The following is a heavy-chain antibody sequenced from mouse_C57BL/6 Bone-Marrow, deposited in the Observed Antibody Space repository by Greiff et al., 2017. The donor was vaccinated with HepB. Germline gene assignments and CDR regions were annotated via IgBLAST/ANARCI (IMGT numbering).Heavy chain of an antibody. D-gene: IGHD1-1*01. V-gene: IGHV14-4*01. CDR2: IDPENGDT. Sequence: VHVKQSGAELVRPGASVKLSCTASGFNIKDDYMHWVKQRPEQGLEWIGWIDPENGDTEYASKFQGKATITADTSSNTAYLQLSSLTSEDTAVYYCTLRSFAYWGQGTLVTVSA. CDR3: TLRSFAY. J-gene: IGHJ3*01. CDR1: GFNIKDDY.